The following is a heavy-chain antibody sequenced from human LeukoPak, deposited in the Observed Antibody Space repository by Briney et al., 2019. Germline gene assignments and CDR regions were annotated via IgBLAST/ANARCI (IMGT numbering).Heavy chain of an antibody. J-gene: IGHJ6*03. CDR1: GFTFSSYA. Sequence: GGSLRLSCAASGFTFSSYAMSWVRQAPGKGLEWVSGISGSGGSTYYADSVKGRFTISRDNAKNSLYLQMNSLRAEDTAVYYCARDRCSGGRCYSLSVGYMDVWGKGTTVTVSS. CDR2: ISGSGGST. V-gene: IGHV3-23*01. D-gene: IGHD2-15*01. CDR3: ARDRCSGGRCYSLSVGYMDV.